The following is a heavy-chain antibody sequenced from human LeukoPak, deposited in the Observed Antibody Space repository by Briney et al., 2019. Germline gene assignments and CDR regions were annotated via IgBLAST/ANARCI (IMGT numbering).Heavy chain of an antibody. Sequence: PGGSLRLSCAASGFTFDDYAMHWVRQAPGKGLEWVSGISWNSGSIGYADSVKGRFTISRDNAKNSLYLQMNSLRAEDTALYYCAKDIKQYYYGSGSTRAFDIWGQGTMVTVSS. V-gene: IGHV3-9*01. CDR3: AKDIKQYYYGSGSTRAFDI. CDR1: GFTFDDYA. D-gene: IGHD3-10*01. J-gene: IGHJ3*02. CDR2: ISWNSGSI.